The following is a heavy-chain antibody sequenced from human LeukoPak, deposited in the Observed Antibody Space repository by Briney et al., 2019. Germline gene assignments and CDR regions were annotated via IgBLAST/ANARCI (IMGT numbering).Heavy chain of an antibody. CDR3: ARISSSSWYLPQYFDY. D-gene: IGHD6-13*01. CDR2: IYPGDSDT. V-gene: IGHV5-51*01. Sequence: GESLKISCKGSGYSFTSYWIGWVRQMPGKGLEWMGIIYPGDSDTRYSPSFQGQVTISADKSISTAYLQWSSLKASDTAMYYCARISSSSWYLPQYFDYWGQGTLVTVSS. J-gene: IGHJ4*02. CDR1: GYSFTSYW.